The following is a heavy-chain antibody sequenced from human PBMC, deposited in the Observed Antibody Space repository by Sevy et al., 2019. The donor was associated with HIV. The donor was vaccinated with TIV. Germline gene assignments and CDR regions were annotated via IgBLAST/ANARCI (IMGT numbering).Heavy chain of an antibody. D-gene: IGHD3-10*01. CDR3: AKDFHVFGSPSVYYFDF. Sequence: GGSLRLSCAASGLVFSDFAMHWVRQAPGKGLEWVALISYDGSNKYYAESVKGRFTISRDNSKRTLYLQMNGLRTEETAIYYCAKDFHVFGSPSVYYFDFWGQGTLVTVSS. V-gene: IGHV3-30*18. J-gene: IGHJ4*02. CDR1: GLVFSDFA. CDR2: ISYDGSNK.